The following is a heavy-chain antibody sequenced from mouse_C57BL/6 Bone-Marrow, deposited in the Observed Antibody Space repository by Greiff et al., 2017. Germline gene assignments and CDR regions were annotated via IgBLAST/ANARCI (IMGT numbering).Heavy chain of an antibody. CDR1: GYTFTSYW. CDR3: ARGSNFPWYFDV. Sequence: QVQLQQPGAELVRPGSSVKLSCKASGYTFTSYWMHWVQQRPIQGLEWIGNIDPSDSETHYNQKFKDKATLTVDKSSSTAYMQLSSLTSEDSAVYYCARGSNFPWYFDVWGTGTTVTVSS. V-gene: IGHV1-52*01. CDR2: IDPSDSET. D-gene: IGHD2-5*01. J-gene: IGHJ1*03.